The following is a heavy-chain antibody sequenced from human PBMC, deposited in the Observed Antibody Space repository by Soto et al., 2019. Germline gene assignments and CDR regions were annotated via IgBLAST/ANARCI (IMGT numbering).Heavy chain of an antibody. V-gene: IGHV3-30*03. CDR2: ISYYGCNK. J-gene: IGHJ4*01. CDR1: GFTFSSYG. D-gene: IGHD2-21*02. Sequence: GGSLRLSCAASGFTFSSYGMHWVRQAPCKGLEWVAVISYYGCNKYYADSVKGRFTISRDNSKNTLYLQMNSLRAEDTAVYYCARAEVTVVTPYYFDYWGHRTLVTVSS. CDR3: ARAEVTVVTPYYFDY.